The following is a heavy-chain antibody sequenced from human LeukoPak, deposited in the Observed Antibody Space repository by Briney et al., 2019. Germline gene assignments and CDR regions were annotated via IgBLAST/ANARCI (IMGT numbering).Heavy chain of an antibody. CDR2: IRYDGSNK. V-gene: IGHV3-30*02. J-gene: IGHJ3*02. CDR3: ARGGSYLSAFDI. Sequence: GGSLRLSCAASGFTFSSYGMHWVRRAPGKGLEWVAFIRYDGSNKYYADSVKGRFTISRDNSKNTLYLQMNSLRAEDTAVYYCARGGSYLSAFDIWGQGTMVTVSS. D-gene: IGHD1-26*01. CDR1: GFTFSSYG.